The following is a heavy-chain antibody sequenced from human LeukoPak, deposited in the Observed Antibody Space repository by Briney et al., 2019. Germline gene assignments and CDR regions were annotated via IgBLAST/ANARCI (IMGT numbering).Heavy chain of an antibody. V-gene: IGHV1-2*02. CDR3: ARYSSGCFDY. CDR1: GYTSAGYY. CDR2: INPNSGGT. J-gene: IGHJ4*02. Sequence: ASVKVSCKAAGYTSAGYYMHWVRQARGQGIEWMGWINPNSGGTNYAQKFQGRVTMTRDTSISTAYMELSRLRSDDTAVYYCARYSSGCFDYWGQGTLVTVSS. D-gene: IGHD6-19*01.